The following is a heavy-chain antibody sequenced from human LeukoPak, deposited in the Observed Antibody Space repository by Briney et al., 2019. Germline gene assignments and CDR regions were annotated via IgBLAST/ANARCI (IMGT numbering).Heavy chain of an antibody. D-gene: IGHD4-23*01. V-gene: IGHV3-48*03. CDR3: AKDDYGGNSGRGYFQH. CDR1: GFTFSSYE. CDR2: ISSSGNTI. Sequence: GGSLRLSCAASGFTFSSYEINWVRQAPGKGLEWVSYISSSGNTIYYADSVKGRFTISRDNSKNTLYLQMNSLRAEDTAVYYCAKDDYGGNSGRGYFQHWGQGTLVTVSS. J-gene: IGHJ1*01.